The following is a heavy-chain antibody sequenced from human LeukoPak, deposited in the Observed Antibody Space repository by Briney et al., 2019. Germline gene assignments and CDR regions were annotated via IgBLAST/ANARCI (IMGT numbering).Heavy chain of an antibody. CDR1: RFSFSAYG. Sequence: PGGSLRLSCSASRFSFSAYGMHWVRQAPGKGLEWVAFIHYDRSSEYYAESVRGRFTISRDNSKYTLYLEMNSLRRDDSAVYYCVKDAFSSSYDWGQGTLVTVSS. CDR2: IHYDRSSE. V-gene: IGHV3-30*02. CDR3: VKDAFSSSYD. J-gene: IGHJ4*02. D-gene: IGHD6-6*01.